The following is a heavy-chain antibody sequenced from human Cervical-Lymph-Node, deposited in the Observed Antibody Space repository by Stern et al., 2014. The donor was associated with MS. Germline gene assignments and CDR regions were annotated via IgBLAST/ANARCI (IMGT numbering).Heavy chain of an antibody. Sequence: VQLVESGGGVVQPGRSLRLSCAASGFTFDSYAMHWVRQTPGKGLEWVAVISYDGDNKYYADSVQGRFTISRDNSKNTRYLSMNSLRPEDTAVYYCARERFSSSSRLFDYWGQGALVTVTS. D-gene: IGHD6-6*01. CDR1: GFTFDSYA. CDR2: ISYDGDNK. V-gene: IGHV3-30-3*01. CDR3: ARERFSSSSRLFDY. J-gene: IGHJ4*02.